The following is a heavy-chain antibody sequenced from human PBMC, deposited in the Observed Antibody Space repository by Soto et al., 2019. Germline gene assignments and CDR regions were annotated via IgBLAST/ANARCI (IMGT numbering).Heavy chain of an antibody. V-gene: IGHV3-9*01. CDR1: GFTFDDYA. CDR3: AKDNCSGGSCYSDYYYYGMDV. D-gene: IGHD2-15*01. J-gene: IGHJ6*02. CDR2: ISWNSGSI. Sequence: EVQLVESGGGLVQPGRSLRLSCAASGFTFDDYAMHWVRQAPGKGLEWVSGISWNSGSIGYADSVKGRFTISRDNAKNSLYLQMNSLRAEDTALYYCAKDNCSGGSCYSDYYYYGMDVWGQGTTVTVSS.